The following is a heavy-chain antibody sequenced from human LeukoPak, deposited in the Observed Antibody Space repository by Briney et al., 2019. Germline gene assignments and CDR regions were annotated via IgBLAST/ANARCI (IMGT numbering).Heavy chain of an antibody. D-gene: IGHD6-6*01. CDR3: ARDGQAARYYYYYYYMDV. Sequence: SVKVSCKASGYTFTDYFMHWVRQAPGQGLEWMGWINPNSGGTNYAHKFQGRVTMTRDTSISTAYMELSRLRSDDTAVYYCARDGQAARYYYYYYYMDVWGKGTTVTVSS. CDR2: INPNSGGT. CDR1: GYTFTDYF. J-gene: IGHJ6*03. V-gene: IGHV1-2*02.